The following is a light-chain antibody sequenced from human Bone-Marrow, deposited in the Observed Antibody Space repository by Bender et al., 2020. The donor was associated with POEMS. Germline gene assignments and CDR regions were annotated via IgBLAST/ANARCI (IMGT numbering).Light chain of an antibody. CDR3: SAWDDSLSGWV. J-gene: IGLJ3*02. Sequence: QSVLTQPPSSSGTPGQRVTISCSGSSSNIGSNTVNWYQRLPGEAPKLLIYYDDLLTPGVSDRFSASKSGTSASLAISELQSEDEALYYCSAWDDSLSGWVFGGGTKLTVL. V-gene: IGLV1-36*01. CDR2: YDD. CDR1: SSNIGSNT.